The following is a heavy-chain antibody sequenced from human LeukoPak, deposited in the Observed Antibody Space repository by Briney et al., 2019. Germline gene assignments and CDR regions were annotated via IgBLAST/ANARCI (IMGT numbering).Heavy chain of an antibody. CDR2: IRGDGGST. D-gene: IGHD5-18*01. CDR3: AKDAAMVAYFDY. Sequence: PAESLTLSCPVSGLTFDDYAMHWVRHAPGKGLEWVSLIRGDGGSTYYADSVKGRFTISRDNSKESLYLQMNSLRTEDTALYYCAKDAAMVAYFDYWGQGTLVTGSS. V-gene: IGHV3-43*02. J-gene: IGHJ4*02. CDR1: GLTFDDYA.